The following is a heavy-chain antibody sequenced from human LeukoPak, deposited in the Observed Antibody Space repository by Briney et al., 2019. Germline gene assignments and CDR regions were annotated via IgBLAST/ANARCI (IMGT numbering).Heavy chain of an antibody. J-gene: IGHJ4*02. D-gene: IGHD3-3*01. Sequence: ASVKVSCKASGYTFTGYYMHWVRQAPGQGLEWVGRINPNSGGTNYAQKFQGRVTMTRDTSISTAYMELSRLRSDDTAVYYCARGPHFGVVPLHYFDYWGQGTLVTVSS. V-gene: IGHV1-2*06. CDR3: ARGPHFGVVPLHYFDY. CDR2: INPNSGGT. CDR1: GYTFTGYY.